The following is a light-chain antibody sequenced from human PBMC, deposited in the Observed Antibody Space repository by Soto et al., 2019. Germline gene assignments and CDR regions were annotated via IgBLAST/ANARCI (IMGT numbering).Light chain of an antibody. J-gene: IGKJ5*01. CDR1: QSVSSY. CDR2: DAS. V-gene: IGKV3-11*01. Sequence: EIVLTQSPATLSLSPGERATLSSRTSQSVSSYFAWYQQKPGRAPRRLIYDASNRATGIPARFIGSGSGTDFTLTISSLEPEDFAVYYCQQRSNWPITFGQGTRLEIK. CDR3: QQRSNWPIT.